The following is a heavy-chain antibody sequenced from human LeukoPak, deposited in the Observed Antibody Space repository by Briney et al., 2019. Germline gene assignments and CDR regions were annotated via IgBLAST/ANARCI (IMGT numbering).Heavy chain of an antibody. CDR1: GGTFSSYA. CDR2: IIPILGIA. J-gene: IGHJ6*02. V-gene: IGHV1-69*04. D-gene: IGHD4-17*01. CDR3: ARDPGDYYCGMGV. Sequence: ASVKVSCKASGGTFSSYAISWVRQAPGQGLEWMGRIIPILGIANYAQKFQGRVTITADKSTSTAYMELSSLRSEDTAVYYCARDPGDYYCGMGVWGQGTTVTVSS.